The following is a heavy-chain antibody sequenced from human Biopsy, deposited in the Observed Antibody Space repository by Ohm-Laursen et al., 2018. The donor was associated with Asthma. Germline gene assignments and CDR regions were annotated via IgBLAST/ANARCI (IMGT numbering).Heavy chain of an antibody. D-gene: IGHD3-22*01. J-gene: IGHJ4*01. Sequence: SSLRLSCSASGFTFSNYAMNWVRQAPGKGLEWVSSISWNSGNIDYAVSVKGRFTISRDNAKNSLYLQMQSLRPEDTAFYYCAKSADYYDSTDYLDFWGRGTLVTVSS. CDR1: GFTFSNYA. CDR2: ISWNSGNI. V-gene: IGHV3-9*01. CDR3: AKSADYYDSTDYLDF.